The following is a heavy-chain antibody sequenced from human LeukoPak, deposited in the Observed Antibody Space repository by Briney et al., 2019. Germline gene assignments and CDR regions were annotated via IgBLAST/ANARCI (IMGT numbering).Heavy chain of an antibody. CDR2: ISGSGGST. D-gene: IGHD3-9*01. Sequence: GGSLRLSCAASGFTLSSYAMSWVRQAPGKGLEWVSAISGSGGSTYYADSVKGRFTISRDNSKNTLYLQMNSLRAEDTAVYYCAKARVTTGYYMQVDYWGQGTLVTVSS. CDR3: AKARVTTGYYMQVDY. CDR1: GFTLSSYA. J-gene: IGHJ4*02. V-gene: IGHV3-23*01.